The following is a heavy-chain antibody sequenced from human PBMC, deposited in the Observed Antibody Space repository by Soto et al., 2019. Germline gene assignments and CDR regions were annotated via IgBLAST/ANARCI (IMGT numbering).Heavy chain of an antibody. D-gene: IGHD2-21*01. J-gene: IGHJ4*02. CDR2: IGWRSFTL. Sequence: EVKLVESGGGWVQPGRSLRLSCAASGFSFDDYAMHWVRQLPGKGLEWVAGIGWRSFTLGYANSVKGRFTISRDNAQNFLYLQMDDLRAEDSALYFCAKDRLASSRGRFDVWGQGTLVIVSS. CDR3: AKDRLASSRGRFDV. V-gene: IGHV3-9*01. CDR1: GFSFDDYA.